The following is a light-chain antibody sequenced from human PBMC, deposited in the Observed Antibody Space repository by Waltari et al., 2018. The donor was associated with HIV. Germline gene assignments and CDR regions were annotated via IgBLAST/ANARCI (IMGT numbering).Light chain of an antibody. CDR1: SSDVGGYDS. V-gene: IGLV2-11*01. Sequence: QSALTQPRSVSGSPGQSVTISCTGTSSDVGGYDSVSWYLQHPGKVPKLIIYEVIKRPSGVPERFSGSKSGNTASLTISGLQTEEEADYFCCSYAGTYTYVLFGGGTKLTVL. CDR2: EVI. J-gene: IGLJ3*02. CDR3: CSYAGTYTYVL.